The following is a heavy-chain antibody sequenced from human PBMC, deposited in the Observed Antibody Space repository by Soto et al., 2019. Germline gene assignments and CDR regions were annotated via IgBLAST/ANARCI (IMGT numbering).Heavy chain of an antibody. V-gene: IGHV3-21*01. CDR3: AGAGVAYCSSTSCDDAFDI. J-gene: IGHJ3*02. D-gene: IGHD2-2*01. CDR1: GFTFSSYS. Sequence: EVPLVESGGGLVKPGGSLRLSCAASGFTFSSYSMNWVRQAPGKGLEWVSSISSSSSYIYYADSVKGRFTISRDNAKNSLYLQMNSLRAEDTAVYYCAGAGVAYCSSTSCDDAFDIWGQGTMVTVSS. CDR2: ISSSSSYI.